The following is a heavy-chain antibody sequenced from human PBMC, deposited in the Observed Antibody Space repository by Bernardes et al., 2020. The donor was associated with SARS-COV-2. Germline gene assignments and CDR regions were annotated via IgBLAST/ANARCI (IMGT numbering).Heavy chain of an antibody. V-gene: IGHV3-23*01. J-gene: IGHJ4*02. Sequence: GSLRLSCAASGFTFNNYAMSWVRQAPGKGLEWVSAISGSGGSTYYADSVKGRFTISRDNSKNTLYLQMNSLRAEDTAVYYCVRDQRYYCSSTSCYVFDYWGQGTLVTVSS. CDR1: GFTFNNYA. D-gene: IGHD2-2*01. CDR3: VRDQRYYCSSTSCYVFDY. CDR2: ISGSGGST.